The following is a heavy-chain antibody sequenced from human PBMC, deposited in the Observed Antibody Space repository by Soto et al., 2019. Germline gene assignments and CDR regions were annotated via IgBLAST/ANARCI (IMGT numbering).Heavy chain of an antibody. CDR3: ARGGYSSGWSKY. CDR1: GYTFTSYG. Sequence: ASVKVCCKDSGYTFTSYGSSWVRQAPGQGLEWMGWISAYNGNTNYAQKFQGRVTMTRNTSISTAYMELSSLRSEDTAVYYCARGGYSSGWSKYWGQGTLVTVSS. J-gene: IGHJ4*02. D-gene: IGHD6-19*01. CDR2: ISAYNGNT. V-gene: IGHV1-18*01.